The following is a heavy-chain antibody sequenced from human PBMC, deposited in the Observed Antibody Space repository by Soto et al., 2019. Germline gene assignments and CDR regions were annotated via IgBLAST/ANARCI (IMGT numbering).Heavy chain of an antibody. J-gene: IGHJ4*02. V-gene: IGHV3-23*01. CDR2: ISGSGGST. CDR3: AKGIAAAGTAGDY. CDR1: GFTFSSYA. D-gene: IGHD6-13*01. Sequence: GGSLRLSCAASGFTFSSYAMSWVRQAPGKGLEWVSAISGSGGSTYYADSVKGRFTISSDNSKNTLYLQMNSLRAEDTAVYYCAKGIAAAGTAGDYWGQGTLVTVSS.